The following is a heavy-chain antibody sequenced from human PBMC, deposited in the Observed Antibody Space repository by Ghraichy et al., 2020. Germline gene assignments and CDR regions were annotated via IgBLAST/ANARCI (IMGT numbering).Heavy chain of an antibody. CDR3: ARKRIVVVPAALGLFDY. Sequence: SETLSLTCAVYGGSFSGYYWSWIRQPPGKGLEWIGEINHSGSTNYNPSLKSRVTISVDTSKNQFSLKLSSVTAADTAVYYCARKRIVVVPAALGLFDYWGQGTLVTVSS. D-gene: IGHD2-2*01. CDR2: INHSGST. V-gene: IGHV4-34*01. CDR1: GGSFSGYY. J-gene: IGHJ4*02.